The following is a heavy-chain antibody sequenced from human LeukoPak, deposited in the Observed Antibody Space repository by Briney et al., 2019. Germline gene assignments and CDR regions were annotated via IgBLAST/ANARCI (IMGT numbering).Heavy chain of an antibody. J-gene: IGHJ4*02. D-gene: IGHD6-6*01. CDR1: GGSFSGHY. V-gene: IGHV4-34*01. Sequence: SETLSLTCAVYGGSFSGHYWSWIRRPPGKGLEWIGEINHSGSTNYNPSLKNRVTISIDTSKNQFSLKLSSVTAADTAVYYCAREEQLVFDSWGQGTLVTISS. CDR2: INHSGST. CDR3: AREEQLVFDS.